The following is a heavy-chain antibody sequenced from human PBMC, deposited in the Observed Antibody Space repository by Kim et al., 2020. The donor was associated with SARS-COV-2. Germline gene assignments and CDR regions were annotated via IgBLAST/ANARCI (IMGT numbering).Heavy chain of an antibody. CDR3: ARAPSAYDPYDY. CDR2: TYYRSKWYF. Sequence: QTLSLTCVISGDTISSNTAAWNWIRQSPSRGLEWLGRTYYRSKWYFNYAESLESRIIIKPDTSNNQFSLQLNSVTPDDTAVYFCARAPSAYDPYDYWGRGTLVPVSS. J-gene: IGHJ4*02. D-gene: IGHD5-12*01. V-gene: IGHV6-1*01. CDR1: GDTISSNTAA.